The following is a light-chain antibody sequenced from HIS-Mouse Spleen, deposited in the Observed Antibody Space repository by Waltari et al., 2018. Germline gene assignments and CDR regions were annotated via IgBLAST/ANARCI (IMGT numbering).Light chain of an antibody. Sequence: SYELTQPPSVSVSPGQTARITCSGDALPKKYAYWYQQKSGQAPVLVIYEEINRPSGSTARFSGSSSGTMATLTISGAQVEYEADYYCYSTDSSGNHRVFGGVTKLTVL. CDR2: EEI. CDR1: ALPKKY. CDR3: YSTDSSGNHRV. V-gene: IGLV3-10*01. J-gene: IGLJ2*01.